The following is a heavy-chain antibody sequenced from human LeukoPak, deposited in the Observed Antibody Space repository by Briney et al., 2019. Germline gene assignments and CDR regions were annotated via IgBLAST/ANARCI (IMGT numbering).Heavy chain of an antibody. CDR3: ARRGYSYGPEVFDY. D-gene: IGHD5-18*01. J-gene: IGHJ4*02. CDR1: GFTFSSYG. V-gene: IGHV3-30*02. CDR2: IRYDGSNK. Sequence: GGSLRLSCAASGFTFSSYGMHRVRQAPGKGLEWVAFIRYDGSNKYYADSVKGRFTISRDNAKNSLYLQMNSLRAEDTAVYYCARRGYSYGPEVFDYWGQGTLVTVSS.